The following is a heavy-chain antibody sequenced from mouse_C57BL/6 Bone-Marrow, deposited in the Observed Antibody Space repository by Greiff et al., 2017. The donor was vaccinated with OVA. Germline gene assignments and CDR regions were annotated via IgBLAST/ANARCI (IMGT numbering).Heavy chain of an antibody. CDR3: ARLGGFAY. Sequence: VQLQQPGAELVKPGASVKLSCKASGYTFTSYWMQWVKQRPGQGLEWIGEIDPSDSYTNYNQKFKGKATLTVDTSSSTAYMQLSSLTSEDSAVYYCARLGGFAYWGQGTLVTVSA. V-gene: IGHV1-50*01. J-gene: IGHJ3*01. CDR1: GYTFTSYW. D-gene: IGHD4-1*01. CDR2: IDPSDSYT.